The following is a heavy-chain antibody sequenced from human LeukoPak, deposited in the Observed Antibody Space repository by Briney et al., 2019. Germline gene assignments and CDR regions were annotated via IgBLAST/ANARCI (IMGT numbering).Heavy chain of an antibody. J-gene: IGHJ4*02. CDR1: GYTFTGYY. V-gene: IGHV1-2*02. CDR3: ARIGASGGHYLIYYFDY. D-gene: IGHD4-17*01. CDR2: INPNSGGT. Sequence: ASVTVSCKASGYTFTGYYMHWVRQAPGQGLEWMGWINPNSGGTNYAQKFQGRVTMTRDTSISTAYMDLSRLRSDDTAVYYCARIGASGGHYLIYYFDYWGQGTLVTVSS.